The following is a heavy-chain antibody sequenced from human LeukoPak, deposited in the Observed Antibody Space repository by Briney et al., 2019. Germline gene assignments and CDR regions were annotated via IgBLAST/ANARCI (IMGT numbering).Heavy chain of an antibody. CDR1: GFTFSNTW. J-gene: IGHJ5*02. Sequence: GGSLRLSCATSGFTFSNTWMNWVRQAPGKGLEWVGRIRSNSDGGTIDYAAPVKGRFTLSRDDSKTTLYLQMNSLQTEDTAVYYCATDFYDSTWGQGTLVTVSS. CDR2: IRSNSDGGTI. V-gene: IGHV3-15*07. CDR3: ATDFYDST. D-gene: IGHD3-22*01.